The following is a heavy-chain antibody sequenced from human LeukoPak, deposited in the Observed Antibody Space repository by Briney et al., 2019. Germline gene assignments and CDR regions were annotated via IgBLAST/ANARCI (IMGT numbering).Heavy chain of an antibody. V-gene: IGHV1-2*02. Sequence: GASVKVSCKASGGTFSSYGISWVRQAPGQGLEWMGWINPNSGGTNYAQKFQGRVTMTRDTSISTAYMELSRLRSDDTAVYYCARDKGYDILTGYYHTGAFDIWGQGTMVTVSS. D-gene: IGHD3-9*01. CDR1: GGTFSSYG. J-gene: IGHJ3*02. CDR3: ARDKGYDILTGYYHTGAFDI. CDR2: INPNSGGT.